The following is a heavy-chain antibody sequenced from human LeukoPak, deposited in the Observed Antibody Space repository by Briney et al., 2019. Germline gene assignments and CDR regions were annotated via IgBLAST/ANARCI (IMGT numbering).Heavy chain of an antibody. D-gene: IGHD5-12*01. Sequence: ASVKVSCKASGYTFTSYGISWVRQAPGQGLEWMGWISAYNGNTNYVQKLQGRVTMTTDTSTSTAYMELSSLRSEDTAVYYCARDSGYSGYDHIRGDYWGQGTLVTVSS. J-gene: IGHJ4*02. CDR3: ARDSGYSGYDHIRGDY. CDR1: GYTFTSYG. CDR2: ISAYNGNT. V-gene: IGHV1-18*01.